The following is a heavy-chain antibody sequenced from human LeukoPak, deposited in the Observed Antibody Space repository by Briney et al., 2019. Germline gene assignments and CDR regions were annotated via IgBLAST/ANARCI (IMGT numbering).Heavy chain of an antibody. D-gene: IGHD1-26*01. Sequence: SGTLSLTCAVSGGSISSSNWWSWVRQPPGKGLEWIGEIYHSGSTNYNPSLKSRVTISVDKSKNQFSLKLSSVTAADTAVYYCARHRVYSGSFRDYWGQGTLVTVSS. CDR3: ARHRVYSGSFRDY. V-gene: IGHV4-4*02. CDR1: GGSISSSNW. J-gene: IGHJ4*02. CDR2: IYHSGST.